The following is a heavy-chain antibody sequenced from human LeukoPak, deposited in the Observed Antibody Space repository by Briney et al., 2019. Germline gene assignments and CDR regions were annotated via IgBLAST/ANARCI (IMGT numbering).Heavy chain of an antibody. CDR2: IYSGGST. CDR3: AKSYYYDSSGFWVLPAGLDI. CDR1: GFTVSSNY. Sequence: GGSLRLSCAASGFTVSSNYMSWVRQAPGKGLEWVSVIYSGGSTYYADSVKGRFTISRDNSKNTLYLQMNSLRAEDTAVYYCAKSYYYDSSGFWVLPAGLDIWGQGTMVTVSS. J-gene: IGHJ3*02. V-gene: IGHV3-53*01. D-gene: IGHD3-22*01.